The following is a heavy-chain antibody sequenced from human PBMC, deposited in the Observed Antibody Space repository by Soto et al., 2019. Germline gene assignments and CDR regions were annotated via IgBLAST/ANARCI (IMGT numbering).Heavy chain of an antibody. CDR3: ASAYYYDSSGYYFRKNAFDI. J-gene: IGHJ3*02. CDR1: GGTFSSYA. Sequence: SVKASCKASGGTFSSYAISWVRQAPGQGLEWMGGLIPIFGTANYAQKFQGRVTITAGESTSTAYMELSSLRSEDTAVYYCASAYYYDSSGYYFRKNAFDILGQGTMVTVSS. V-gene: IGHV1-69*13. CDR2: LIPIFGTA. D-gene: IGHD3-22*01.